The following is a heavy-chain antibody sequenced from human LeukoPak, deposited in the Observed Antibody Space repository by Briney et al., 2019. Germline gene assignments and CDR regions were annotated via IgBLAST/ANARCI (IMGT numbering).Heavy chain of an antibody. CDR1: GDSISNYY. D-gene: IGHD6-19*01. V-gene: IGHV4-4*07. CDR3: ARDSSSGWYGPFDY. J-gene: IGHJ4*02. Sequence: PSETLSLTCTVSGDSISNYYWSWIRQPAGKGLEWIGRIYTSGSTDYNPSLKSRVTMSVDTSKNQFSLKLSSVTAADTAVYYCARDSSSGWYGPFDYWGQGTLVTVSS. CDR2: IYTSGST.